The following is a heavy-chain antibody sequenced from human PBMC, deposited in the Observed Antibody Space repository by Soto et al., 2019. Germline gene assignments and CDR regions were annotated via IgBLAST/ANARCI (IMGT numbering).Heavy chain of an antibody. Sequence: PSETLSLTCTVSGGSISSYYWSWIRQPPGKGLEWIGYIYYSGSTNYNPSLKSRVTISVDTSKNQFSLKLSSVTAADTAVYYCGSFSHTWNSDYWGQGTLVPVSS. CDR3: GSFSHTWNSDY. J-gene: IGHJ4*02. V-gene: IGHV4-59*08. CDR1: GGSISSYY. D-gene: IGHD1-7*01. CDR2: IYYSGST.